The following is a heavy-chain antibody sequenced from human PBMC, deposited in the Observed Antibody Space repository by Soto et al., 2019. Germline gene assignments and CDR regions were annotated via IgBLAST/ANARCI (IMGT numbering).Heavy chain of an antibody. Sequence: GRALRRSSASSSFTVEYYTMNWVRHAPGKGLEWVSAISGSVGSTYYADSVKGRFTISRDNSKNTLYLQMNSLRAEDTDVYYCAKHEHDIILNGYYKAEGGFDYWGQGTVVPVSS. CDR1: SFTVEYYT. D-gene: IGHD3-9*01. CDR3: AKHEHDIILNGYYKAEGGFDY. CDR2: ISGSVGST. J-gene: IGHJ4*02. V-gene: IGHV3-23*01.